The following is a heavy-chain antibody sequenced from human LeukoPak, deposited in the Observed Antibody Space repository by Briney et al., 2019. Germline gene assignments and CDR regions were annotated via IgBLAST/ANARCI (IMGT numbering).Heavy chain of an antibody. CDR2: ISGSGGST. Sequence: GGSLRLSCAASGFTFSSYAMSWVRQAPGKGLEWVSVISGSGGSTYYADSVKGRFTISRDNSKSTLYLQMNSLRAEDTAVYYCAKVRSGWSPFDYWGQGTLVTVSS. J-gene: IGHJ4*02. CDR1: GFTFSSYA. V-gene: IGHV3-23*01. D-gene: IGHD6-19*01. CDR3: AKVRSGWSPFDY.